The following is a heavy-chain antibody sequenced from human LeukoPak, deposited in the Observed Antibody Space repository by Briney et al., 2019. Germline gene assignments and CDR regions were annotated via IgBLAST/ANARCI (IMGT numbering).Heavy chain of an antibody. J-gene: IGHJ4*02. CDR3: ARHYYYDSSGYYLGNFDY. Sequence: ASVKVSCKASGYTFTSSGITWVRQAPGQGLEWMGWISDYNGNTNYAQKLQGRVTMTTDTSTSTAYMELRSLRSDDTAVYYCARHYYYDSSGYYLGNFDYWGQGALVTVSS. CDR2: ISDYNGNT. V-gene: IGHV1-18*01. CDR1: GYTFTSSG. D-gene: IGHD3-22*01.